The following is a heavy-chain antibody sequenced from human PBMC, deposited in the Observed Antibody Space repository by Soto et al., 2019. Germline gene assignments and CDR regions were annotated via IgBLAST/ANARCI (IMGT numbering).Heavy chain of an antibody. V-gene: IGHV3-23*01. D-gene: IGHD2-2*01. CDR3: ARDDILVIPGGSYNYGMDV. Sequence: GSLRLSCAASGFTFSSYAMSWVRQALGKGLEWVSAISGSGGSTYYADSVKGRFTISRDNSRTTVYLQMNSLRDEDTAMYYCARDDILVIPGGSYNYGMDVWGHGTTVTVSS. CDR2: ISGSGGST. J-gene: IGHJ6*02. CDR1: GFTFSSYA.